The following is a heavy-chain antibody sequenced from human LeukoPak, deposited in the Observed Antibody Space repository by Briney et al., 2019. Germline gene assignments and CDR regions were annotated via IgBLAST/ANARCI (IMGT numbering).Heavy chain of an antibody. D-gene: IGHD3-10*01. Sequence: MPSETLSLTCTVSGGSISSSSYYWGWIRQPPGKGLEWIGYIYHSGSTYYNPSLKSRVTISVDRSKNQFSLKLSSVTAADTAVYYCARDPPDYYGSGSYGYWGQGTLVTVSS. J-gene: IGHJ4*02. CDR3: ARDPPDYYGSGSYGY. V-gene: IGHV4-30-2*01. CDR2: IYHSGST. CDR1: GGSISSSSYY.